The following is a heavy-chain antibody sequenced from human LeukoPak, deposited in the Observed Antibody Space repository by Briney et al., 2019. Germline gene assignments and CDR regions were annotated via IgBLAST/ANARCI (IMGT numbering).Heavy chain of an antibody. CDR1: GYTFTSYY. Sequence: SSVKVSCKASGYTFTSYYIHGVRRAPGQGLDCMGVINPSGGSPSYAQKFQGRVTMTRDTSTSTVYMELSSLRSEDTAVYYCARAPGTGYYFDYWGQGTLVTVSS. J-gene: IGHJ4*02. CDR2: INPSGGSP. V-gene: IGHV1-46*01. CDR3: ARAPGTGYYFDY. D-gene: IGHD1-14*01.